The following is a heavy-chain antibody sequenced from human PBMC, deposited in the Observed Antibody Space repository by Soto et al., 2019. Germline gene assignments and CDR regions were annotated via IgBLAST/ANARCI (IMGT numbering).Heavy chain of an antibody. CDR3: ARGYYGSGSYYGEGYYYYGMDV. V-gene: IGHV3-48*01. Sequence: EVQLVESGGGLVKPGGSLRLSCEAPGLTFSSYSMNWVRQAPGRGLEWVSYISSSSSTIYYADSVKGRFTISRDNAKNSLYLQMNSLRAEDTAVYYCARGYYGSGSYYGEGYYYYGMDVWGQGTTVTVSS. CDR1: GLTFSSYS. CDR2: ISSSSSTI. J-gene: IGHJ6*02. D-gene: IGHD3-10*01.